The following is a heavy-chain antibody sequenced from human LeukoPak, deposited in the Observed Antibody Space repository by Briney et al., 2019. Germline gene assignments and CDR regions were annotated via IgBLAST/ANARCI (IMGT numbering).Heavy chain of an antibody. Sequence: SETLSLTCTVSGGSISSGYYWGWIRQPPGKGLEWIGSIYHSGSTYHNPSLKSRVTISVDTSKNQFSLKLSSVTAADTAVYYCARGTPTRRMYYDILTGYYTGSYFQHWGQGTLVTVSS. CDR1: GGSISSGYY. J-gene: IGHJ1*01. D-gene: IGHD3-9*01. CDR3: ARGTPTRRMYYDILTGYYTGSYFQH. CDR2: IYHSGST. V-gene: IGHV4-38-2*02.